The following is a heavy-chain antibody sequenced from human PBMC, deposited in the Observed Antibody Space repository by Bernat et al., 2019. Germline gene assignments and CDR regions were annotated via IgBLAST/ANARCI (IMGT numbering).Heavy chain of an antibody. Sequence: ECGATGVEPARTRTLTCTFSGFSLRPSGVGVVWIRQPPGKALEWLALIYWADDKRYSPSLKSRLTITKDTSKNQVVLTMTNMDPVDTATYYCAHATVTINYYYYYMDVWGKGTTVTVSS. CDR1: GFSLRPSGVG. J-gene: IGHJ6*03. CDR3: AHATVTINYYYYYMDV. CDR2: IYWADDK. D-gene: IGHD4-17*01. V-gene: IGHV2-5*02.